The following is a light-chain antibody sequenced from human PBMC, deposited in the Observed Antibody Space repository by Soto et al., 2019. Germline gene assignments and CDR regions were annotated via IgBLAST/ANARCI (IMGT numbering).Light chain of an antibody. V-gene: IGLV2-14*01. Sequence: QSVLTQPASVSWSPGQSITISCTGTSSDVGLYDYVSWYQQHPGKAPQLMIYAVSNRPSGVSNRFSASKSGNTASLFISGLQAEDEADYYCSSYTSDSYYVFGSGTKVTVL. CDR3: SSYTSDSYYV. CDR2: AVS. CDR1: SSDVGLYDY. J-gene: IGLJ1*01.